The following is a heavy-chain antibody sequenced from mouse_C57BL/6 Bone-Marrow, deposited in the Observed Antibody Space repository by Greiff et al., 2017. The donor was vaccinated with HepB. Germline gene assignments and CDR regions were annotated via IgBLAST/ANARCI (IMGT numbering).Heavy chain of an antibody. CDR3: ASGTTAVDY. J-gene: IGHJ2*01. Sequence: LMRPGASVKLSCKASGYTFTDYYINWVKQRPGQGLEWIARIYPGSGNTYYNEKFKGKATLTAEKSSSTAYMQLSSLTSEDSAVYFCASGTTAVDYWGQGTTLTVSS. CDR1: GYTFTDYY. CDR2: IYPGSGNT. V-gene: IGHV1-76*01. D-gene: IGHD1-2*01.